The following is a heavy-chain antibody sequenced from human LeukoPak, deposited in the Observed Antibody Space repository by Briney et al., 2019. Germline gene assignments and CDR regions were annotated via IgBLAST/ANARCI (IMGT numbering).Heavy chain of an antibody. D-gene: IGHD3-10*01. V-gene: IGHV3-23*01. CDR2: INGGDYST. CDR3: ATANPTPRGINFDY. CDR1: GXTFSSSA. J-gene: IGHJ4*02. Sequence: PGGSLRLSCAASGXTFSSSAVSWVRQAPGKGLQWLSSINGGDYSTYYADSVKGRFTISRDSSKNILYLQMNSLRTDDTAIYYCATANPTPRGINFDYWGQGTLVTVSS.